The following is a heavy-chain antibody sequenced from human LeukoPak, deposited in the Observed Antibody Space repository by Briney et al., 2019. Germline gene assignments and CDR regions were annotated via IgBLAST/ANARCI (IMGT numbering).Heavy chain of an antibody. CDR1: GFMFSNSW. D-gene: IGHD3-10*01. CDR3: ARGADHGGSYYPD. CDR2: MKTDGTRI. V-gene: IGHV3-74*01. Sequence: GGSLRLSCAASGFMFSNSWMYWVRQGPGKGPVWVSRMKTDGTRIEYADSVKGRFTISRDNAKNTLFLQMSSLRVEDTAVYYCARGADHGGSYYPDWGQGTRVTVSS. J-gene: IGHJ4*02.